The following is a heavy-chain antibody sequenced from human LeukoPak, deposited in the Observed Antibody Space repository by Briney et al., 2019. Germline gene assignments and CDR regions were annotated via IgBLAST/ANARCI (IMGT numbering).Heavy chain of an antibody. CDR2: IYYSGST. CDR3: ARYNDYGGWYDAFDI. V-gene: IGHV4-59*08. CDR1: GGSISSYY. D-gene: IGHD4-17*01. J-gene: IGHJ3*02. Sequence: SETLTLTCTVSGGSISSYYWSWIRQPPGKGLEWIGYIYYSGSTNYNPSLKSRVTISVDTSKNQFSLKLSSVTAADTAVYYCARYNDYGGWYDAFDIWGQGTMVTVSS.